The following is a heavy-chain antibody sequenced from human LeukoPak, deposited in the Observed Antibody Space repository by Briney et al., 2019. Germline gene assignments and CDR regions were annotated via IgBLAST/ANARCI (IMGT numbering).Heavy chain of an antibody. CDR1: GFTFSSYA. Sequence: GGSVRLSCAASGFTFSSYAMSWVRQAPGKGLEGVAGISGSGGSTYYADSVKGRFTISRDNYKNTLYLQMNSLRAEDTAVYYCAKGLGIVPAARLCPFHIWGQGPMVTVSS. CDR3: AKGLGIVPAARLCPFHI. CDR2: ISGSGGST. D-gene: IGHD2-2*01. V-gene: IGHV3-23*01. J-gene: IGHJ3*02.